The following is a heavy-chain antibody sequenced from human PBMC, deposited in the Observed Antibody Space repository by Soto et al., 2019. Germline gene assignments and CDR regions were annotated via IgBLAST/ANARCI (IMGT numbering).Heavy chain of an antibody. Sequence: GGSLRLSCAGSGLTFRNDWLSWVRQAPGKGLEWVANINQEGSERYYVDSVRGRFTISRDNVENSLYLQLNSLRPEDTAVYYCAVYGYGVSAAAYWGQGTLVTVSS. D-gene: IGHD4-17*01. V-gene: IGHV3-7*03. J-gene: IGHJ4*02. CDR3: AVYGYGVSAAAY. CDR2: INQEGSER. CDR1: GLTFRNDW.